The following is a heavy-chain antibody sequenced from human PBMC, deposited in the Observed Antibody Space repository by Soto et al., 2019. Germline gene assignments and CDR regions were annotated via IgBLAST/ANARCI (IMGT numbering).Heavy chain of an antibody. V-gene: IGHV3-74*01. CDR3: ARDSAITSFGQ. CDR1: GFTFSSYW. CDR2: INSDGSST. Sequence: GGFLRLSCAGSGFTFSSYWMHWVPQAPGKGLVWVSRINSDGSSTSYADSVKGRFTISRDNAKNTLYLQMNSLRAEDTAVYYCARDSAITSFGQWGQGTLVTVSS. D-gene: IGHD3-3*01. J-gene: IGHJ4*02.